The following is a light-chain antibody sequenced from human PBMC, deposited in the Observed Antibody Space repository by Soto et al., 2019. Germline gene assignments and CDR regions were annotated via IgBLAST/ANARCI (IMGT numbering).Light chain of an antibody. CDR3: GSWDSSLSAYV. CDR2: RNN. Sequence: QSVLTQPPSASGTPGQRVTISCSGSSSNIGSKSVNWYQQVPGTAPRLLIYRNNQRPSGVPDRFSGSKSGSSATLGITGFQTGDEADYYCGSWDSSLSAYVFGTGTKLTVL. V-gene: IGLV1-44*01. J-gene: IGLJ1*01. CDR1: SSNIGSKS.